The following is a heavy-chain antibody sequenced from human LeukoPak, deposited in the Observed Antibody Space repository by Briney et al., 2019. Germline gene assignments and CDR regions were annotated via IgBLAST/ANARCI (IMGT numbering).Heavy chain of an antibody. CDR2: ISCTSSSI. CDR1: GFTFSSYS. CDR3: ARDGAGGSYHFGY. V-gene: IGHV3-21*01. Sequence: GGSLRLSCAASGFTFSSYSLNWVRQAPGQGLEWVSSISCTSSSIYYADSVKGRFTISRDNAKNSLDLQMNSLRAEDTAVYYCARDGAGGSYHFGYWGQGTLVTVSS. J-gene: IGHJ4*02. D-gene: IGHD1-26*01.